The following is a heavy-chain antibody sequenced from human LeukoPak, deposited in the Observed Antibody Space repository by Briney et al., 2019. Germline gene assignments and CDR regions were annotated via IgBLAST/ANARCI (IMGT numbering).Heavy chain of an antibody. Sequence: GGSLRLSCAASGFTFSSYAMHWVRQAPGKGLEWVAVISYDGSNKYYADSVKGRFTISRDNSKNPLYLQMNSLRAEDTAVYYCARDIFCSGGSCYSSGFGYLDYWGQGTLVTVSS. CDR1: GFTFSSYA. D-gene: IGHD2-15*01. J-gene: IGHJ4*02. CDR3: ARDIFCSGGSCYSSGFGYLDY. V-gene: IGHV3-30*01. CDR2: ISYDGSNK.